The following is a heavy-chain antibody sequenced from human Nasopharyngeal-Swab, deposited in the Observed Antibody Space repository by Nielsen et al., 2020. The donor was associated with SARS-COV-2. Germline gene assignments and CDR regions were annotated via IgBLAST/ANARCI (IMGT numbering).Heavy chain of an antibody. V-gene: IGHV4-30-4*07. CDR3: ARGGYGPHGYYHMDV. D-gene: IGHD3-16*01. CDR2: IYYSGST. J-gene: IGHJ6*03. CDR1: GGSISSGGYS. Sequence: SETLSLTCAVSGGSISSGGYSWSWIRQPPGKGLEWIGYIYYSGSTYYNPSLKSRVTISVDTSKNQFSLKLSSVTAADTAVYYCARGGYGPHGYYHMDVWGKGTTVTVSS.